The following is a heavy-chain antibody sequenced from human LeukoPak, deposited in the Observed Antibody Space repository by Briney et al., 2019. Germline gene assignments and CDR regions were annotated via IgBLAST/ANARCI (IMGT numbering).Heavy chain of an antibody. CDR3: AKARSSSWSYLES. D-gene: IGHD6-13*01. Sequence: PGGSLRLSCATSGFAFDDHTMHWVRHLPGKGLEWVSLISWEGSTTYYADSVKDRFTISRDTNKNSLYLQMNSLRPEDTALYYCAKARSSSWSYLESWGQGTLVTVSS. J-gene: IGHJ4*02. CDR1: GFAFDDHT. CDR2: ISWEGSTT. V-gene: IGHV3-43*01.